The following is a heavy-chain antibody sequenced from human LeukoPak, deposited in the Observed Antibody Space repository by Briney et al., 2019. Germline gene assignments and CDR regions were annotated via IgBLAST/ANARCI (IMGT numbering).Heavy chain of an antibody. CDR2: ISYDGSNK. CDR1: GFTFSSYG. Sequence: PGGSLRLSCAASGFTFSSYGMHWVRQAPGKGLEWVAVISYDGSNKYYADSVKGRFTISRDNSKNTLYLQMNSLRAEDTAVYYCAKDLLGSGTYYRAYWGQGTLVTVSS. CDR3: AKDLLGSGTYYRAY. D-gene: IGHD3-10*01. J-gene: IGHJ4*02. V-gene: IGHV3-30*18.